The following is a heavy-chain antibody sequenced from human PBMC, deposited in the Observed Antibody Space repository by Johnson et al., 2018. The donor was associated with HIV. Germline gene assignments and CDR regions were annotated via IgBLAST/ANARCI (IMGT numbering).Heavy chain of an antibody. D-gene: IGHD3-10*01. CDR1: GFTVSSNY. V-gene: IGHV3-53*01. CDR3: ASSWFGELSYAFDI. Sequence: VQLVESGGGLIQPGGSLRLSCVASGFTVSSNYMSWVRQAPGKGLEWVSVIYSGGSTYYADSVKGRFTISRDNAKNSLYLQMNSLRAEDTAVYYCASSWFGELSYAFDIWGQGTMVTVSS. CDR2: IYSGGST. J-gene: IGHJ3*02.